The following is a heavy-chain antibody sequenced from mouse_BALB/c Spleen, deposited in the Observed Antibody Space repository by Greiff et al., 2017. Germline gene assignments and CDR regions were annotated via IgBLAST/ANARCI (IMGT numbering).Heavy chain of an antibody. CDR2: IYPGGGYT. CDR1: GYTFTNYW. Sequence: QVQLQQSGAELVRPGTSVKISCKASGYTFTNYWLGWVKQRPGHGLEWIGDIYPGGGYTNYNEKFKGKATLTADTSSSTAYMQLSSLTSEDSAVYFCARNYGSSYEAMDDWGQGTTVTVSS. D-gene: IGHD1-1*01. J-gene: IGHJ4*01. V-gene: IGHV1-63*02. CDR3: ARNYGSSYEAMDD.